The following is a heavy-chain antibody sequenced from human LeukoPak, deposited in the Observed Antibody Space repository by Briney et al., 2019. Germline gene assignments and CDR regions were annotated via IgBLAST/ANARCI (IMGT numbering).Heavy chain of an antibody. V-gene: IGHV3-74*01. CDR2: IDTDGSTT. D-gene: IGHD5-24*01. CDR1: GFTFSNSL. J-gene: IGHJ4*02. Sequence: GGSLRLSCAASGFTFSNSLTHWVRQVPGKRLVWVARIDTDGSTTHYADSVKGRFTISRDNAKNTLYLQMNSLRAEDTAVYYCARDRDGYNYWGQGTLVTVSS. CDR3: ARDRDGYNY.